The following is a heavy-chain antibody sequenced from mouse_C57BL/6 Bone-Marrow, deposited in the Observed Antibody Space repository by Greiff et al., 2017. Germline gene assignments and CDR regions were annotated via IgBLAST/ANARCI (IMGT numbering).Heavy chain of an antibody. J-gene: IGHJ1*03. CDR3: ARHRGDYFYDYDVGYFDV. D-gene: IGHD2-4*01. CDR1: GFTFSDYG. V-gene: IGHV5-15*01. CDR2: ISNLAYSI. Sequence: EVQLVESGGGLVQPGGSLKLSCAASGFTFSDYGMAWVRQAPRKGPEWVAFISNLAYSIYYADTVTGRFTISIENAKNTLYLEMSSLRSEDTAMYYCARHRGDYFYDYDVGYFDVWGTGTTVTVSS.